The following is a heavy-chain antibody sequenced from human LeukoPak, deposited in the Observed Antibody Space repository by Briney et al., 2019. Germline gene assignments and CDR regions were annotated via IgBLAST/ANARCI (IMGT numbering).Heavy chain of an antibody. CDR3: AREHIAADTRDAFDI. D-gene: IGHD6-13*01. J-gene: IGHJ3*02. CDR1: GGSINITNW. Sequence: SETLSLTCAVSGGSINITNWWSWVRQPPGKGLKWIGEIHHTGGTNYNPSLKSRVTISLEKSKNQFSVKLSSVTAADTAVYYCAREHIAADTRDAFDIWGQGTMVTVSS. CDR2: IHHTGGT. V-gene: IGHV4-4*02.